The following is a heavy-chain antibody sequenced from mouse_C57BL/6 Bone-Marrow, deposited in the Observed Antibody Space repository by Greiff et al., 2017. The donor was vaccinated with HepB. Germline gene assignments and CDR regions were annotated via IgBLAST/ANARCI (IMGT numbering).Heavy chain of an antibody. V-gene: IGHV1-64*01. Sequence: QVQLQQSGAELVKPGASVKLSCKASGYTFTSYWMHWVKQRPGQGLEWIGMIHPNSGSTNYNEKFKSKATLTVDKSSSTAYMQLSSLTSEDSAVYYCARERITTVPFAYWGQGTLVTVSA. J-gene: IGHJ3*01. CDR3: ARERITTVPFAY. CDR1: GYTFTSYW. CDR2: IHPNSGST. D-gene: IGHD1-1*01.